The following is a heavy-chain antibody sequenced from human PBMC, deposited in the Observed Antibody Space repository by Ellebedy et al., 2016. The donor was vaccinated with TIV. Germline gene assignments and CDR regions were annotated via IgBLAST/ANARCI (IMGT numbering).Heavy chain of an antibody. CDR2: IGSSAYST. CDR3: AKDVRYTIGWGGALDI. Sequence: PGGSLRLSCAASGFNFGGHAMKWVSQATGKGLEWVSSIGSSAYSTAYADSVKGRFTISRDNSRNNLYLQMNSLRGEDTAVYFCAKDVRYTIGWGGALDIWGQGAMVIVSS. CDR1: GFNFGGHA. D-gene: IGHD3-9*01. V-gene: IGHV3-23*01. J-gene: IGHJ3*02.